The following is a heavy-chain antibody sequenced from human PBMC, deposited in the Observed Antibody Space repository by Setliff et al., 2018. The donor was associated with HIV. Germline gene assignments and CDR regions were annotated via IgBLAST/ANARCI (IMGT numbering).Heavy chain of an antibody. J-gene: IGHJ4*02. CDR3: GRDEHGFNSNWYGVD. CDR2: IYTSGSA. CDR1: GGSISSGNYY. D-gene: IGHD6-13*01. Sequence: PSETLSLTCTVSGGSISSGNYYWSWIRQAAGKGLEWIGRIYTSGSANYNPSLKSRVTISVDTSKNQFSLKLSSVTVADTALYYCGRDEHGFNSNWYGVDWGQGTLVTV. V-gene: IGHV4-61*02.